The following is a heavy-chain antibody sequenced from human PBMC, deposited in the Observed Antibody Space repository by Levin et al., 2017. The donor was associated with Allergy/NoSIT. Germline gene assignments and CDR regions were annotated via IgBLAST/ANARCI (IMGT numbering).Heavy chain of an antibody. CDR3: ARSSHCSGGTCYSLGYYYYAMDV. J-gene: IGHJ6*02. Sequence: TLSLTCAVHGGSLTGSYWSWIRQPPGKGLEWIGEIKHSGSTNYIPSLKSRVTISVDTSKNQFPLKLSSVTAADTAVYYCARSSHCSGGTCYSLGYYYYAMDVWGQGTTVTVSS. CDR1: GGSLTGSY. CDR2: IKHSGST. V-gene: IGHV4-34*01. D-gene: IGHD2-15*01.